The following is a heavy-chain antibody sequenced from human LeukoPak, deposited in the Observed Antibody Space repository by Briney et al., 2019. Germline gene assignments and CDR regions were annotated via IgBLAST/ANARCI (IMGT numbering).Heavy chain of an antibody. CDR1: GFTFNNYW. CDR3: ARQLGGSGSY. Sequence: GGSLRLSCAASGFTFNNYWMHWVRQAPGKGLEWVANIKQDGSEIYYVDSVKGRFTISRDNTKNSVYLQMHGLRAEDTAVYYCARQLGGSGSYWGQGTLVTVSS. J-gene: IGHJ4*02. V-gene: IGHV3-7*01. D-gene: IGHD3-10*01. CDR2: IKQDGSEI.